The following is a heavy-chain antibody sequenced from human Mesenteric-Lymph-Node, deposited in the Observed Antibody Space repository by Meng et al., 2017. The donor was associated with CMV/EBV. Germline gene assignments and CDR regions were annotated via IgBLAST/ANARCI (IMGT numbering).Heavy chain of an antibody. J-gene: IGHJ4*02. CDR3: AKFRSSTSDVSQS. D-gene: IGHD2-2*01. Sequence: GGSLRLSCAASGFTFSDYYMSWIRQAPGKGLEWLSYMSSSGATIFYADSVKGRFTISRDNSKNTLYLQMNSLRAEDTAVYYCAKFRSSTSDVSQSWGQGTLVTVSS. CDR1: GFTFSDYY. CDR2: MSSSGATI. V-gene: IGHV3-11*01.